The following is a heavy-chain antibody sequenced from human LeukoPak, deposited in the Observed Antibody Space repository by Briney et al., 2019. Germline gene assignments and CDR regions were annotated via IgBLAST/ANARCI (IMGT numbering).Heavy chain of an antibody. CDR2: ISGSGGST. V-gene: IGHV3-23*01. J-gene: IGHJ4*02. CDR3: AKDLSMIVVVNLYY. Sequence: GGSLRLSCAASGFTFSSYAMSWVRQAPGKGLEWVSAISGSGGSTYYADSVKGRFTISRDNSKNTLYLQMNSLRAEDTAVYYCAKDLSMIVVVNLYYWGQGTLVTVSS. D-gene: IGHD3-22*01. CDR1: GFTFSSYA.